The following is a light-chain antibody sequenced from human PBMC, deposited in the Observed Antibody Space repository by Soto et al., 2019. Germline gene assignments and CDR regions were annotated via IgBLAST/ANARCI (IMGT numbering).Light chain of an antibody. CDR1: KNDIGVYDF. Sequence: QSALTQPPSASGSPGQSVTISCTGTKNDIGVYDFVSWYQHHPGKAPRLIIYEVVQRPSGVPDRFSGSKSGNTASLTISGLQAEDEADYYCCSYAGSYTSVVFGGGTKLTVL. V-gene: IGLV2-8*01. CDR2: EVV. J-gene: IGLJ2*01. CDR3: CSYAGSYTSVV.